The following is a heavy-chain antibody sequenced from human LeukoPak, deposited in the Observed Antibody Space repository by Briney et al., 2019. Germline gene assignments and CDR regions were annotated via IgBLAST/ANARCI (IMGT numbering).Heavy chain of an antibody. CDR1: GGSISSYY. V-gene: IGHV4-59*01. D-gene: IGHD6-25*01. J-gene: IGHJ4*02. CDR3: ARDYGAAGFDY. Sequence: SETLSLTCSVSGGSISSYYWSWIRQPPGKGLEWIGYIYSSGSTNYNPSLKSRVTISVDTSKNQFSLKLSSVTAADTAVYYCARDYGAAGFDYWGQGTLVTVSS. CDR2: IYSSGST.